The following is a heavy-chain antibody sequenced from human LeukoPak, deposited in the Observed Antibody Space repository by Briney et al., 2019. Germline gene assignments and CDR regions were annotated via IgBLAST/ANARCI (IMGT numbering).Heavy chain of an antibody. J-gene: IGHJ4*02. D-gene: IGHD3-16*01. V-gene: IGHV3-74*01. CDR1: GFPFDNYG. CDR3: VRDDGGAGQNFDY. Sequence: GGSLRLSCAASGFPFDNYGMAWVRQAPGKGLVWVSRINSDGSGTAYADFVKGRFSISRDNAKNTLYLQMTSLRAEDTAVYYCVRDDGGAGQNFDYWGQGTLVTVSS. CDR2: INSDGSGT.